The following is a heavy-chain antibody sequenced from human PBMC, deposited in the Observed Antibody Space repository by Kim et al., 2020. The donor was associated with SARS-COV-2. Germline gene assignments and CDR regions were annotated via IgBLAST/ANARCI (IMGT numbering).Heavy chain of an antibody. CDR3: AKEIAAAGTGGYDY. D-gene: IGHD6-13*01. Sequence: ADYVKGRFTISRDNSKNTLYLQMNSLRAEDTAVYYCAKEIAAAGTGGYDYWGQGTLVTVSS. J-gene: IGHJ4*02. V-gene: IGHV3-23*01.